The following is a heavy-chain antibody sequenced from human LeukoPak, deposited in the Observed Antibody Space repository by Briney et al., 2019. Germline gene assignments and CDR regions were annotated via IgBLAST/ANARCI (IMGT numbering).Heavy chain of an antibody. Sequence: GGSLRLSCAASGFTFSSYSMNWVRQAPGKGLEWVSSISSSSSYIYYADSVKGRFTISRDNAKNSLYLQMNSLRAEDTAVYYCAREWTSDTAMASFYYYYYYGMDVWGQGTTVTVSS. CDR3: AREWTSDTAMASFYYYYYYGMDV. J-gene: IGHJ6*02. CDR2: ISSSSSYI. CDR1: GFTFSSYS. D-gene: IGHD5-18*01. V-gene: IGHV3-21*01.